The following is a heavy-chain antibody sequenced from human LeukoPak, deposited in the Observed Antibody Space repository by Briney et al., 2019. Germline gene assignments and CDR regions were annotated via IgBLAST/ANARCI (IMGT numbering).Heavy chain of an antibody. D-gene: IGHD6-19*01. CDR3: ARDRLDSSGWPDAFDI. V-gene: IGHV3-73*01. J-gene: IGHJ3*02. CDR2: IRSKANSYAT. Sequence: GGSLRLSCAASGFTFSGSAMHWVRQASGKGLEWVGRIRSKANSYATAYAASVKGRFTISRDDSKNTAYLQMNSLKTEDTAVYYCARDRLDSSGWPDAFDIWGQGTMVTVSS. CDR1: GFTFSGSA.